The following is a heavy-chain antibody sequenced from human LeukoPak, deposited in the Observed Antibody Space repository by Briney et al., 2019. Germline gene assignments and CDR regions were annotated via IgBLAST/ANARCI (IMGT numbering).Heavy chain of an antibody. CDR2: ISSSSSYI. D-gene: IGHD4-17*01. CDR1: GFTFSSYS. J-gene: IGHJ4*02. V-gene: IGHV3-21*01. Sequence: PGGSLRLSCAASGFTFSSYSMNWVRRAPGKGLEWVSSISSSSSYIYYADSVKGRFTISRDNAKNSLYLQMNSLRAEDTAVYYCARLPYGDYVLAFDYWGQGTLVTVSS. CDR3: ARLPYGDYVLAFDY.